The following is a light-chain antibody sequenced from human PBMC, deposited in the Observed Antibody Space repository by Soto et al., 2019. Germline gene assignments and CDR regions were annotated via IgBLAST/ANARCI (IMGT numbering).Light chain of an antibody. Sequence: DIQMTQSPSTLSASVGDRVTITCRASQSISSWLAWYQQKPGKAPKLLIYDASTLESGVPSRFTGRGSGTEFTLSISSLQPDDFATYYCQQYNSFSGTFGGGTKVDIK. CDR1: QSISSW. V-gene: IGKV1-5*01. CDR3: QQYNSFSGT. J-gene: IGKJ4*01. CDR2: DAS.